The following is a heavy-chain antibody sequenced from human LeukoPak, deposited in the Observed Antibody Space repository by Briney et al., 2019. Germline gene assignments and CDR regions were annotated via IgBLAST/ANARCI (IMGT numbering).Heavy chain of an antibody. CDR1: GFTFSSYG. D-gene: IGHD1-26*01. Sequence: PGRSLRLSCAASGFTFSSYGMHGVRQAPGKGLEWVAVISYDGSNKYYADSVKGRFTISRDNSKNTLYLQMNSLRAEDTAVYYCAKYDVVGATDSWGQGTLVTVSS. J-gene: IGHJ5*01. CDR2: ISYDGSNK. CDR3: AKYDVVGATDS. V-gene: IGHV3-30*18.